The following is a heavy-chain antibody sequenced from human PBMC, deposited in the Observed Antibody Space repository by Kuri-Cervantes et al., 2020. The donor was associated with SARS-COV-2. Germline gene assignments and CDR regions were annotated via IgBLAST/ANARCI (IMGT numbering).Heavy chain of an antibody. CDR2: MNPNSGNT. V-gene: IGHV1-8*01. Sequence: ASVKVSCKASGYTFTSYDINWVRQATGQGLEWMGWMNPNSGNTGYAQKFQGRVTMTRNTSISTAYMELSSLRSEDTAVYYCARVYQASDGMDIWGQGNTVTVSS. J-gene: IGHJ6*02. CDR3: ARVYQASDGMDI. CDR1: GYTFTSYD.